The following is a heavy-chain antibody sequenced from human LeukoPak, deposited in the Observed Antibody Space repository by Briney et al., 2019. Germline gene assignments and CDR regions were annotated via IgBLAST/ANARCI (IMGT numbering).Heavy chain of an antibody. CDR1: GFSFSSYE. Sequence: PGGSLRLSCAASGFSFSSYEMNWVRQAPGKGREWFLYSSSSGRTIYYADSVKGRFTISRDNAKNSLYLQMNSLRAEDTAVYYCARGRYRHYFDYWGQGTLVTVSS. CDR3: ARGRYRHYFDY. J-gene: IGHJ4*02. V-gene: IGHV3-48*03. D-gene: IGHD3-16*02. CDR2: SSSSGRTI.